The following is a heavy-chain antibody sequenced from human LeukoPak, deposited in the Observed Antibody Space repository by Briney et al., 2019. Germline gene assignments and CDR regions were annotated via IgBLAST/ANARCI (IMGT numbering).Heavy chain of an antibody. V-gene: IGHV4-34*01. Sequence: PSETLSLTCTVSGGSISSYYWSWIRQPPGKGLEWIGEINHSGSTNYNPSLKSRVTISVDTSKNQFSLKLSSVTAADTAVYYCARRNDYVWGSYLNREIDYWGQGTLVTVSS. CDR1: GGSISSYY. CDR3: ARRNDYVWGSYLNREIDY. J-gene: IGHJ4*02. D-gene: IGHD3-16*02. CDR2: INHSGST.